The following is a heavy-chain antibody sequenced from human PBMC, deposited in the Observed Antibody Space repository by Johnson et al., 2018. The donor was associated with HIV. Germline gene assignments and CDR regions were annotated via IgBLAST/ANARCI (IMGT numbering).Heavy chain of an antibody. CDR1: GFTFDDYG. CDR3: AKGIARRTNDAFDI. Sequence: VQLVESGGGVVRPGGSLRLSCAASGFTFDDYGMSWVRQAPGKGLEWVSGINWNGGSTGYADSVKGRFTISRDNAKNSLYLQMNSLGAEDTDVYYCAKGIARRTNDAFDIWGQGTRVTVSS. V-gene: IGHV3-20*04. J-gene: IGHJ3*02. D-gene: IGHD1-26*01. CDR2: INWNGGST.